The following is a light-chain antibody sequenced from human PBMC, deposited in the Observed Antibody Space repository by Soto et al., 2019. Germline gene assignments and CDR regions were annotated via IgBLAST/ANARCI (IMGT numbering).Light chain of an antibody. Sequence: PGERATLSCRASQTVSGSYVAWYQQKPGQTPRLLIYGASSRATGIPDRFSGSGSGTEFTLIISSLQSEDFAVYYCQQYASSPLLTFGGGTKVDIK. CDR1: QTVSGSY. J-gene: IGKJ4*01. CDR2: GAS. V-gene: IGKV3-20*01. CDR3: QQYASSPLLT.